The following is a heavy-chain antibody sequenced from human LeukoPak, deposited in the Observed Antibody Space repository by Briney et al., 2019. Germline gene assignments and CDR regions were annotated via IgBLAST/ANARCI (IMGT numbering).Heavy chain of an antibody. CDR2: IDPKSGGT. J-gene: IGHJ4*02. V-gene: IGHV1-2*06. D-gene: IGHD2/OR15-2a*01. Sequence: ASVKVSCKASGYTFTGYHMHWVRQAPGQGLEWMGRIDPKSGGTKYAQRFQGRVTTTSDTSINTAYMELSRLTSDDTAVYYCARDSRVSGDYWGQGTLVTVSS. CDR3: ARDSRVSGDY. CDR1: GYTFTGYH.